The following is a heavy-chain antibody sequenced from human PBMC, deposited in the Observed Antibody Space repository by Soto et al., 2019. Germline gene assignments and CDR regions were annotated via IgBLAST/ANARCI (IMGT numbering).Heavy chain of an antibody. Sequence: EVQLVESGGGLVQPGGSLRLSCAASGFTFSSYWMSWVRQAPGKGLEWVANMRQDGGEKYYVDSVKGRFTISRDNAKNLLYLQMNSLRAEDTAVYYCARGGIAVAVFDYWGQGTLVTVSS. CDR1: GFTFSSYW. J-gene: IGHJ4*02. CDR3: ARGGIAVAVFDY. V-gene: IGHV3-7*01. D-gene: IGHD6-19*01. CDR2: MRQDGGEK.